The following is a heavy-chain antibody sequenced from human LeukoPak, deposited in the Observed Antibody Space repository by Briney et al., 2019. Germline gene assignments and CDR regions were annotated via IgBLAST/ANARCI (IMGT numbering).Heavy chain of an antibody. Sequence: GGSLRLSCAAPGFTFSSYAMSWVRQAPGKGLEWVSAISGSGGSTYYADSVKGRFTISRDNSKNTLYLQMNSLRAEDTAVYYCAKDRRSAAALVRWFDPWGQGTLVTVSS. V-gene: IGHV3-23*01. CDR3: AKDRRSAAALVRWFDP. D-gene: IGHD6-13*01. CDR1: GFTFSSYA. CDR2: ISGSGGST. J-gene: IGHJ5*02.